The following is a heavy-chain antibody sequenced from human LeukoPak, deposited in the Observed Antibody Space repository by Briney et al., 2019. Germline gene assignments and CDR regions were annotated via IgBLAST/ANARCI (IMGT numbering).Heavy chain of an antibody. Sequence: GGSLRLSCVVSGFTLRNYGIHWVRQAPDKGLEWVALIQSNGGDKRYANSVKGRFTISSDNSKNSVYLGMSSLRADDTALYYCARGYTYRFDYWGQGTLVAVSS. CDR1: GFTLRNYG. J-gene: IGHJ4*02. CDR2: IQSNGGDK. D-gene: IGHD5-18*01. V-gene: IGHV3-30*02. CDR3: ARGYTYRFDY.